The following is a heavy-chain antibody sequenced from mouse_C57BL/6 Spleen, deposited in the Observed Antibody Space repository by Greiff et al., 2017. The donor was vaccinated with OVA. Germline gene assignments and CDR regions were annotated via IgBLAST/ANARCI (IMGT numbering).Heavy chain of an antibody. CDR1: GFTFSDYY. Sequence: EVMLVESEGGLVQPGSSMKLSCTASGFTFSDYYMAWVRQVPEKGLEWVANINYDGSSTYYLDSLKSRFIISRDNAKNILYLQLSSLKSEDTATYYCARGLLPDAMDYWGQGTSVTVSS. D-gene: IGHD2-3*01. V-gene: IGHV5-16*01. J-gene: IGHJ4*01. CDR2: INYDGSST. CDR3: ARGLLPDAMDY.